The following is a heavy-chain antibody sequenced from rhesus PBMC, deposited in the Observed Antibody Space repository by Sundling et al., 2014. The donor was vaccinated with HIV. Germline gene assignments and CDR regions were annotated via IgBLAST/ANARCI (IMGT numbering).Heavy chain of an antibody. CDR1: GASISDTYR. V-gene: IGHV4S10*01. CDR2: IHGSPTST. CDR3: ARNGGYNSGWSWGHFDY. Sequence: QVQLQESGPGVVKPSETLSLTCTVSGASISDTYRWTWIRQSQGKGLEWIGYIHGSPTSTDYNPSFKSRVTISKDTSKNQFSLTLTSVTAADTAVYYCARNGGYNSGWSWGHFDYWGQGVLVTVSS. J-gene: IGHJ4*01. D-gene: IGHD6-31*01.